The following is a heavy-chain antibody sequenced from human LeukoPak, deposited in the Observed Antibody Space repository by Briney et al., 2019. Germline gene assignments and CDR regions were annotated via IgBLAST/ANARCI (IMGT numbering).Heavy chain of an antibody. V-gene: IGHV3-38-3*01. Sequence: PGGSLRLSCAASGFTVSSNEMSWVRQAPGKGLEWVSSISGGSTYYADSRKGRFTNSRDNSKNTLHLQMNSLRAEDTAVYYCARDRSRTYYYDSSGYYPYYYYGMDVWGQGTTVTVSS. J-gene: IGHJ6*02. CDR3: ARDRSRTYYYDSSGYYPYYYYGMDV. CDR1: GFTVSSNE. CDR2: ISGGST. D-gene: IGHD3-22*01.